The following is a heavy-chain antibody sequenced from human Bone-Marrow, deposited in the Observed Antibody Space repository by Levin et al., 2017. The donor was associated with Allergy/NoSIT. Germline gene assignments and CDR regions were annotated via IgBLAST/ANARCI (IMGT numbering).Heavy chain of an antibody. V-gene: IGHV3-33*06. J-gene: IGHJ4*02. CDR3: AKERGPRSGSCDF. Sequence: GGSLRLSCAASGFSFSTHGMHWVRQAPGKGLEWVAIVWDDGRAFYGDSVRGRFTISRDNSGDHLYLQMNGLRAEDTAVYYCAKERGPRSGSCDFWGQGTLVTVSS. CDR1: GFSFSTHG. CDR2: VWDDGRA. D-gene: IGHD3-10*01.